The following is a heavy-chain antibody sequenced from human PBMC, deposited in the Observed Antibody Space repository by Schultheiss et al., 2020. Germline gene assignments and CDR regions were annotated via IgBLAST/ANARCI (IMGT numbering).Heavy chain of an antibody. V-gene: IGHV4-38-2*01. Sequence: SETLSLNCAVSGYSFSSGYYWGWIRQPPGKGLEWIGEINHSGSTYYNPSLKSRVTISVDTSKNQFSLKLSSVTAADTAVYYCAREYCSGGSCYSDYWGQGTLVTVSS. CDR3: AREYCSGGSCYSDY. CDR1: GYSFSSGYY. J-gene: IGHJ4*02. D-gene: IGHD2-15*01. CDR2: INHSGST.